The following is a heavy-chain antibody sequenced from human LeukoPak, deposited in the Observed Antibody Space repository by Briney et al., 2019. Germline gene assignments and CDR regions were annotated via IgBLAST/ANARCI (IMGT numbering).Heavy chain of an antibody. V-gene: IGHV3-43*01. Sequence: GGSLRLSCAASGFTFNDYTMHWVRQAPGKGLEWVSLISWDGGSTYYADSVKGRFTISRDNSKNSLYLQMNSLRTEDTALYYCAKDRYSGGYGDWYYFDYWGQGTLVTVSS. CDR3: AKDRYSGGYGDWYYFDY. J-gene: IGHJ4*02. CDR1: GFTFNDYT. D-gene: IGHD1-26*01. CDR2: ISWDGGST.